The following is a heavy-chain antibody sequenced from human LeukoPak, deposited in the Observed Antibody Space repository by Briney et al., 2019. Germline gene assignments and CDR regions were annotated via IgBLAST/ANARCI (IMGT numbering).Heavy chain of an antibody. CDR1: GGSFSGCY. CDR3: ARGGDDSSGYYRPRRYYFDY. CDR2: INHSGST. D-gene: IGHD3-22*01. V-gene: IGHV4-34*01. Sequence: SETLSLTCAVYGGSFSGCYWSWIRQPPGKGLEWIGEINHSGSTNYNPSLKSRVTISVDTSKNQFSLKLSSVTAADTAVYYCARGGDDSSGYYRPRRYYFDYWGQGTLVTVSS. J-gene: IGHJ4*02.